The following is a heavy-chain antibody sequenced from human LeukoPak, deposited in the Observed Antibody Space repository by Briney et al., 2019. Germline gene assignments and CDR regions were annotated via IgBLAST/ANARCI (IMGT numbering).Heavy chain of an antibody. D-gene: IGHD4-23*01. J-gene: IGHJ4*02. CDR3: ARGWGGLGWFFDY. CDR1: GFTFSSFG. CDR2: IWYDGSAK. Sequence: GRSLRLSCAASGFTFSSFGIHWVRQAPGRGLEWVAIIWYDGSAKYFADSVKGRFTVSRDNSKNTLYPQMNSLRAEDTAVYYCARGWGGLGWFFDYWGQGTLVTVSS. V-gene: IGHV3-33*01.